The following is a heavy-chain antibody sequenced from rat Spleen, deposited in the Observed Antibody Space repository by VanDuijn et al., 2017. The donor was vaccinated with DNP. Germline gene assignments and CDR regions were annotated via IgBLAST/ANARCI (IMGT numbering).Heavy chain of an antibody. V-gene: IGHV3-1*01. J-gene: IGHJ3*01. CDR3: ARGNDGYYPYWYFDF. D-gene: IGHD1-12*03. Sequence: VQLKESGPGLVQPSQTLSLTCTVSGFSLTSYGVSWVRQPPGKGLEWIGHISYSGSTGYNPSLKSRISISRDTSKNQFFLHLNSVTTEDTATYYCARGNDGYYPYWYFDFWGQGSLVTVSS. CDR1: GFSLTSYG. CDR2: ISYSGST.